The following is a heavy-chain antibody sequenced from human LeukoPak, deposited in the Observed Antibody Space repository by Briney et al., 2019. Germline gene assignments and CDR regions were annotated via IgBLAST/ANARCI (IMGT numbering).Heavy chain of an antibody. D-gene: IGHD2-15*01. V-gene: IGHV4-39*07. CDR1: GGSISSSSYY. Sequence: SETLSLTCTVSGGSISSSSYYWGWIRQPPGKGLEWIGSIYYSGSTYYNPSLKGRVTISVDTSKNQFSLKLSSVTAADTAVYYCARDGADLGYCSGGSCPTPSTWGQGTMVTVSS. J-gene: IGHJ3*01. CDR2: IYYSGST. CDR3: ARDGADLGYCSGGSCPTPST.